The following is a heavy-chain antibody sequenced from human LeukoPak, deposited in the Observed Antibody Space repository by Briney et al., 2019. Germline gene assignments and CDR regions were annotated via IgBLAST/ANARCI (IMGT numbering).Heavy chain of an antibody. J-gene: IGHJ4*02. D-gene: IGHD5-12*01. CDR2: INHSGST. Sequence: PSETLSLTCAVYGGSFSGYYWSWIRQPPGKGLEWIGEINHSGSTNYNPSLKSRVTISVDTSKNQFSLKLSSVTAADTAVYYRARGGEYSGYDTADYWGQGTLVTVSS. V-gene: IGHV4-34*01. CDR1: GGSFSGYY. CDR3: ARGGEYSGYDTADY.